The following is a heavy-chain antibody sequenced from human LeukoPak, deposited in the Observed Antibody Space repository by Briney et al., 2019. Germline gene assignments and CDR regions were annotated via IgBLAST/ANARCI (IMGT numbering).Heavy chain of an antibody. CDR1: GFTFSSYS. J-gene: IGHJ4*02. D-gene: IGHD4-17*01. CDR2: ISSSSSTI. V-gene: IGHV3-48*04. Sequence: PGGSLRLSCAASGFTFSSYSMNWVRQAPGKGLEWVSYISSSSSTIYYADSVKGRFTISRDNAKNSLYLQMNSLRAEDTAVYYCARSMTTMTPVSSDYWGQGTLVTVSS. CDR3: ARSMTTMTPVSSDY.